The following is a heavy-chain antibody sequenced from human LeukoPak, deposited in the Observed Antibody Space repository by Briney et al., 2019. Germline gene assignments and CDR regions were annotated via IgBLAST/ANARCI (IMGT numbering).Heavy chain of an antibody. CDR2: VNGVGSEG. V-gene: IGHV3-74*01. CDR1: GFTFNKYY. J-gene: IGHJ5*01. CDR3: VRDWDHYDFDS. D-gene: IGHD3-16*01. Sequence: GGSLRLSCAASGFTFNKYYIHWVRQAPGKGLVWVSRVNGVGSEGIYADSVKGRFGIFRDNAKNTVYLQMNSLTAEDTAMYYCVRDWDHYDFDSWGQGTLVTVAS.